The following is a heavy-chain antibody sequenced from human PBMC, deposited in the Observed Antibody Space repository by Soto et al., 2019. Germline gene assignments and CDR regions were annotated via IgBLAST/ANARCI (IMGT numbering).Heavy chain of an antibody. CDR1: GYTFTSYA. CDR3: GRNTFPLEGAEGWTTGGRDV. D-gene: IGHD4-4*01. J-gene: IGHJ6*02. Sequence: ASVKVSCKASGYTFTSYAMHWVRQAPGQRLEWMGWINPRNGKTKYLQRFEGRITIARDTSANTVYMELSSLRSGDTAVYYCGRNTFPLEGAEGWTTGGRDVGAQGPTVPV. V-gene: IGHV1-3*01. CDR2: INPRNGKT.